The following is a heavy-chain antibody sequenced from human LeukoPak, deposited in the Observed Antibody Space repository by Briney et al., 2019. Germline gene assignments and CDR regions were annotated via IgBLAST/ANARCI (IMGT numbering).Heavy chain of an antibody. J-gene: IGHJ4*02. CDR1: GYTFTSYA. V-gene: IGHV7-4-1*02. CDR2: INTNTGNP. Sequence: GASVKVSCKASGYTFTSYAMNWVRRAPGQGLEWMGWINTNTGNPTYAQGFTGRFVFSLDTSVSTAYLQISSLKAEDTAVYYCARDLSSGWDGGRDYFDYWGQGTLVTVSS. CDR3: ARDLSSGWDGGRDYFDY. D-gene: IGHD6-19*01.